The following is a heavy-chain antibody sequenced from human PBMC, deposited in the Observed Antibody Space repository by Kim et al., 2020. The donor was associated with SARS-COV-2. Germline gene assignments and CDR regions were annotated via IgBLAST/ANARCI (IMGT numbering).Heavy chain of an antibody. CDR1: GGSISSYY. V-gene: IGHV4-59*01. CDR3: AREGGLRLRLGEFSLRHYGVDV. Sequence: SETLSLTCTVSGGSISSYYWSWIRQPPGKGLEWIGYIYYSGSTNSNPSLKRRIPISVDTSKNQFSLKLSSVTAADTAVYYCAREGGLRLRLGEFSLRHYGVDVWGQGTTVTVSS. D-gene: IGHD3-16*02. CDR2: IYYSGST. J-gene: IGHJ6*02.